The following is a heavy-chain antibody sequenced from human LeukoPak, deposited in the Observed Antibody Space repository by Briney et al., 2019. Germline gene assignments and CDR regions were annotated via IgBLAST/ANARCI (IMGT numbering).Heavy chain of an antibody. J-gene: IGHJ4*02. CDR2: ITWNSGSI. CDR1: GFTFDDYA. CDR3: ANSVHLWDFDY. D-gene: IGHD3-10*01. V-gene: IGHV3-9*01. Sequence: PGRSLRLSCAASGFTFDDYAMHWVWQAPGMGLEWVSGITWNSGSIGYADSVKGRFTISRDNAKNSLYLQMNSLRADDTALYYCANSVHLWDFDYWGQGTLVTVSS.